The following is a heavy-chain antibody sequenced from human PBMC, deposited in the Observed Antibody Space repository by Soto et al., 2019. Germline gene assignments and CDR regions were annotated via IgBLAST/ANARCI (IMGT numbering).Heavy chain of an antibody. CDR1: GFTFSTYT. J-gene: IGHJ4*02. CDR2: INGRSNYL. Sequence: GGSLRLSCAWSGFTFSTYTLNWVRQAPGHGLEWVASINGRSNYLYYSDSVKGRFTISRDNAKNSLYLQMNRLRAEDTAIYYCAREDGKVGGSSAFDFWGLGSQVTVSS. D-gene: IGHD1-26*01. V-gene: IGHV3-21*01. CDR3: AREDGKVGGSSAFDF.